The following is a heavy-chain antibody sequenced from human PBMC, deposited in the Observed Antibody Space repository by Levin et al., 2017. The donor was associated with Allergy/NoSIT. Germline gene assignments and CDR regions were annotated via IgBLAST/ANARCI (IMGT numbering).Heavy chain of an antibody. V-gene: IGHV5-51*01. Sequence: GGSLRLSCKASGSSFTDYWIAWVRQMPGKGLEWMAIIFPGDSDTRYSPSFQGHVTISADKSVSTAYLQWDGLKASDTAIFYCARGGRRRFDAFDIWGQGTMVTVSS. J-gene: IGHJ3*02. CDR2: IFPGDSDT. CDR3: ARGGRRRFDAFDI. CDR1: GSSFTDYW. D-gene: IGHD3-16*01.